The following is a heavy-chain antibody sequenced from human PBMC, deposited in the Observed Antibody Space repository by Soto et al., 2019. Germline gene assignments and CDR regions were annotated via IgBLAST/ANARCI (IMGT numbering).Heavy chain of an antibody. CDR3: AKAKYSSSWWAVDY. J-gene: IGHJ4*02. V-gene: IGHV3-23*01. CDR2: TSASGGTT. Sequence: EVQLLESGDGFIQPGGSLRLSCAASGFTFGSYAMSWVRQAPEKGLEWVSSTSASGGTTYYADSVKGRSTISRDNSKNVLYLEMNSLRAEDTAVYYCAKAKYSSSWWAVDYWGQGTLVTVSS. D-gene: IGHD6-13*01. CDR1: GFTFGSYA.